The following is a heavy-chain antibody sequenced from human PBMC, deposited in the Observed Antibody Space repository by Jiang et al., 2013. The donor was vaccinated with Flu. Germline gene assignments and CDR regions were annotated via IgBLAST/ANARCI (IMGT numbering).Heavy chain of an antibody. CDR1: GGSFSDYY. Sequence: LLKPSETLSLTCAVYGGSFSDYYWNWIRQPPGKGLEWIAEISHSGTTNYNPSLKSRVTISTDTSTNHFSLKLTSVTAADTAVYCCARGAAPPDEAFDIWGQGAMVTVSS. J-gene: IGHJ3*02. CDR3: ARGAAPPDEAFDI. V-gene: IGHV4-34*01. D-gene: IGHD2-15*01. CDR2: ISHSGTT.